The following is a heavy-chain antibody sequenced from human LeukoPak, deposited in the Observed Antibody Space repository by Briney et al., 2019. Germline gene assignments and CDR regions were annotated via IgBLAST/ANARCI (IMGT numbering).Heavy chain of an antibody. CDR2: IWYDGSNK. CDR3: ARDYYYNSSGYWDCYFDY. CDR1: GFTFSRFG. J-gene: IGHJ4*02. Sequence: GRSLRLSCAASGFTFSRFGMHWVRQAPGKWLEWVAVIWYDGSNKYYADSVKGRFTISRDNSKNTLYLEMNSLRAEDTAVYYCARDYYYNSSGYWDCYFDYWGQGTLVSVSS. V-gene: IGHV3-33*01. D-gene: IGHD3-22*01.